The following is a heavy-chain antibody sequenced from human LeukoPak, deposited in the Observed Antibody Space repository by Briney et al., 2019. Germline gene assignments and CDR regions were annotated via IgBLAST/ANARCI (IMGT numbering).Heavy chain of an antibody. Sequence: GGTLRLSCAASGFTFSSYWMSWVRQAPGKGLEWVANMKEDGGEKYYVDSVKGRFTISRDNVKNSLYLQMNSLRAEDTAVYYCARGVYEFDYWGQGTLVTVSS. J-gene: IGHJ4*02. CDR1: GFTFSSYW. CDR3: ARGVYEFDY. CDR2: MKEDGGEK. D-gene: IGHD6-6*01. V-gene: IGHV3-7*01.